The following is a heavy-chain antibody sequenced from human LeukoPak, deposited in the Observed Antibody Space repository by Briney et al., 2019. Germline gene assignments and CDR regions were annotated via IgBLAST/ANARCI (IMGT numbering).Heavy chain of an antibody. Sequence: SETLSLTCTVSGGSISSSSYYWGWIRQPPGKGLEWIGSIYYSRSTYYNPSLKSRVTISVDTSKNQFSLKLSSVTAADTAVYYCARQSNDFWSGYYKYYFDYRGKGTLVTVSS. D-gene: IGHD3-3*01. J-gene: IGHJ4*02. CDR2: IYYSRST. V-gene: IGHV4-39*01. CDR1: GGSISSSSYY. CDR3: ARQSNDFWSGYYKYYFDY.